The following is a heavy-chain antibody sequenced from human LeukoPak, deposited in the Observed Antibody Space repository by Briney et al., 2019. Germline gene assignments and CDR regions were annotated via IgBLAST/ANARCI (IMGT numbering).Heavy chain of an antibody. CDR3: VKEIQHYYGSRSYRAFDY. CDR2: ISYDGSNK. Sequence: GGSLRLSCAADRFTFAIYGMHWVRQAPDKGLEWVAVISYDGSNKYYADSVKGRFTISRDNSKNTLYLQMNSLRAEDTAVYYCVKEIQHYYGSRSYRAFDYWGQGTLVTVSS. CDR1: RFTFAIYG. D-gene: IGHD3-10*01. V-gene: IGHV3-30*18. J-gene: IGHJ4*02.